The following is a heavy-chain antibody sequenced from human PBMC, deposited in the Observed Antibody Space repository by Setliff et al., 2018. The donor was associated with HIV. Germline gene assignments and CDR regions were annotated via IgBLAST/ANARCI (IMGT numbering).Heavy chain of an antibody. D-gene: IGHD3-16*02. CDR3: AREGYDYVWGSYRSYYMDV. J-gene: IGHJ6*03. CDR2: IDPSGGST. CDR1: GYTFTSYY. V-gene: IGHV1-46*01. Sequence: ASVKVSCKASGYTFTSYYMQWVRQAPGQGLEWMGIIDPSGGSTNYAQKFQGRVTMTRDTSTSTVYMELSSLRSEDTAVYYCAREGYDYVWGSYRSYYMDVWGKGTTVTVSS.